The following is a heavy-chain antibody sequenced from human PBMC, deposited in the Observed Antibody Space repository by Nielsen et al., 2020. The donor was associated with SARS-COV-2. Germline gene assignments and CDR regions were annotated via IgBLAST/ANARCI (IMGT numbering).Heavy chain of an antibody. V-gene: IGHV3-30-3*01. CDR3: ARDGGSYYAGSAFDI. J-gene: IGHJ3*02. D-gene: IGHD1-26*01. CDR1: GFTFSSYA. Sequence: SLKISCAASGFTFSSYAMHWVRQAPGKGLEWVAVISYDGSNKYYADSVKGRFTISRDNSKNTLYLQMNSLRAEDTAVYYCARDGGSYYAGSAFDIWGQGTMVTVSS. CDR2: ISYDGSNK.